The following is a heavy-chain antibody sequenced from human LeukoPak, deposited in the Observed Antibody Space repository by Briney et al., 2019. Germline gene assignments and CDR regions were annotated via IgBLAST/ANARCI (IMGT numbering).Heavy chain of an antibody. CDR2: IYHSGST. V-gene: IGHV4-38-2*02. Sequence: NPSETLSLTCTVSHYSISSNYYWGWIRQPPGKGLEWIGSIYHSGSTYYNPSLKSRVTISVDTSKNQFSLKLTSVTAADTAVYYCAREVDWGVMDYWGQGTLVTVSS. CDR3: AREVDWGVMDY. CDR1: HYSISSNYY. J-gene: IGHJ4*02. D-gene: IGHD3-16*01.